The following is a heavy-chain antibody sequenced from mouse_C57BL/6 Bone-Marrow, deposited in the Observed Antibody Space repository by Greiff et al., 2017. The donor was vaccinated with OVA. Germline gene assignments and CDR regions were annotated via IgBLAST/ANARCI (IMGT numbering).Heavy chain of an antibody. Sequence: QVQLQQSGAELVRPGASVTLSCKASGYTFTDYEMHWVKQTPVHGLEWIGAIDPETGGTVYTQKFTGKAILTADTSSSTAYMELSSLTSEDSAVDYCTRSYGNYGDFAYWGQGTTLTVSS. CDR2: IDPETGGT. D-gene: IGHD2-1*01. CDR1: GYTFTDYE. V-gene: IGHV1-15*01. J-gene: IGHJ2*01. CDR3: TRSYGNYGDFAY.